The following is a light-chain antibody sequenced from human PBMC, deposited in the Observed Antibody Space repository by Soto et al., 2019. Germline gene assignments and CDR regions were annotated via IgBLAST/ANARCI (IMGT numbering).Light chain of an antibody. CDR1: QSVSGN. Sequence: EIVMTQSPATLSVSPGERATLSCRASQSVSGNLAWYQQKPGQAPRLLIYGASTRATGIPARFSGSGSGTDFSLTISSLQSADFALYYCQQYNNWPPTCGQGTRLEIK. V-gene: IGKV3-15*01. CDR3: QQYNNWPPT. J-gene: IGKJ5*01. CDR2: GAS.